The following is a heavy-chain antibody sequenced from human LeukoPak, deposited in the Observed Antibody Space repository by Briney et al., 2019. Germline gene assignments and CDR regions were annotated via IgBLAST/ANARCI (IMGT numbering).Heavy chain of an antibody. CDR1: GFTFDDYA. Sequence: GGSLRLSCAASGFTFDDYAMHWVRQAPGKGLERVSGISWNSGSIGYADSVKGRFTISRDNAKNSLYLQMSSLRAEDTALYYCAKDMSGYSYGYEVDYWGQGTLVTVSS. J-gene: IGHJ4*02. CDR3: AKDMSGYSYGYEVDY. V-gene: IGHV3-9*01. CDR2: ISWNSGSI. D-gene: IGHD5-18*01.